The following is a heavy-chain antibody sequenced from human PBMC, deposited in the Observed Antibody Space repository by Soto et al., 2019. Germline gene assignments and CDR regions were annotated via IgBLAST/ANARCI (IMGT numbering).Heavy chain of an antibody. CDR1: GYSISSGYY. Sequence: SETLSLTCAVSGYSISSGYYWGWIRQPPGKGLEWIGSIYHSGSTYYNPSLKSRVTISVDTSKNQFSLKLSSVTAADTAVYYCAREVATIGSRLYYYYGMDVWGQGTTATVSS. D-gene: IGHD5-12*01. J-gene: IGHJ6*02. V-gene: IGHV4-38-2*02. CDR3: AREVATIGSRLYYYYGMDV. CDR2: IYHSGST.